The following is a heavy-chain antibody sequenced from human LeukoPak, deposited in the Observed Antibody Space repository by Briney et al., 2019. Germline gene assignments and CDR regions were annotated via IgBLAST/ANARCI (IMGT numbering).Heavy chain of an antibody. D-gene: IGHD6-19*01. Sequence: PGGSLRLSCAASDLIVSRNHMSWVRQAPGKGLEWVSLIYSGGDTYYTESVKGRFTISRDTSKYTLYLQMNSLRAEDTAVYYCAKDRSGSALYNWFDSWGQGTLVTVSS. CDR3: AKDRSGSALYNWFDS. V-gene: IGHV3-53*01. CDR2: IYSGGDT. J-gene: IGHJ5*01. CDR1: DLIVSRNH.